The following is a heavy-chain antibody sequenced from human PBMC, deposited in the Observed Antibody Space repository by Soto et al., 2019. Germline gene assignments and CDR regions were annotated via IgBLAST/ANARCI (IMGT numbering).Heavy chain of an antibody. V-gene: IGHV3-23*01. CDR1: GFTFNNYA. CDR2: ISANGQGI. CDR3: AKSRYSSTWYGMDV. Sequence: PGGSLRLSCAASGFTFNNYAMSWVRQAPGKGLEWVSAISANGQGIYYADSVKGRFTISRDNSKNTLYLQMNSLRAEDTAVYYCAKSRYSSTWYGMDVWGQGITVTVSS. D-gene: IGHD3-9*01. J-gene: IGHJ6*02.